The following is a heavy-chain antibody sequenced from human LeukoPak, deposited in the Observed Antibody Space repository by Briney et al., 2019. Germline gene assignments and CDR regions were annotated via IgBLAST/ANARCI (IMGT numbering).Heavy chain of an antibody. J-gene: IGHJ4*02. V-gene: IGHV1-24*01. D-gene: IGHD3-9*01. Sequence: ASVKLSCKVSGYSFNDLSVHWVRQAPGKGLQWMGGYDLKYGDTIYAQNFQGRLTMTEDTSTATAFMEVSSLRSEDTAVYYCTAVSLLRGYDVLTFYSYPNYFDFWGQGTLVTVSS. CDR3: TAVSLLRGYDVLTFYSYPNYFDF. CDR1: GYSFNDLS. CDR2: YDLKYGDT.